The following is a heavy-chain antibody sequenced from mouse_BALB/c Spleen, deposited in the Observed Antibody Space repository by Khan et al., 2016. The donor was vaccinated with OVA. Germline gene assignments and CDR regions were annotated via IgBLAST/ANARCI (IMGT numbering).Heavy chain of an antibody. J-gene: IGHJ4*01. D-gene: IGHD2-3*01. V-gene: IGHV5-6*01. CDR1: GFTFSSYG. Sequence: EVHLVESGGDLVKPGGSLKLSCAASGFTFSSYGMSWVRQTPDKRLEWVAAISSGGSYTYYPDSLKGRFTISRDNAKNTLYMQMSSLKYEDTAMDYVASQPGYYDGSAMDYWGQGTSVTVSS. CDR3: ASQPGYYDGSAMDY. CDR2: ISSGGSYT.